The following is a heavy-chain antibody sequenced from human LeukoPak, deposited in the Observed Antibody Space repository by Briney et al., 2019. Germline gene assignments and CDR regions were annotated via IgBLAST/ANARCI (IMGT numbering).Heavy chain of an antibody. CDR3: ARLAAAGTGLNY. CDR1: GYTFTSYY. V-gene: IGHV1-46*01. D-gene: IGHD6-13*01. Sequence: ASVKVSCKASGYTFTSYYMHWVRQAPGQGLEWMGIINPSGGSTSYAQKFQGRVTMTRDTSTSTVYMELSSLRPEDTAVYYRARLAAAGTGLNYWGQGTLVTVSS. J-gene: IGHJ4*02. CDR2: INPSGGST.